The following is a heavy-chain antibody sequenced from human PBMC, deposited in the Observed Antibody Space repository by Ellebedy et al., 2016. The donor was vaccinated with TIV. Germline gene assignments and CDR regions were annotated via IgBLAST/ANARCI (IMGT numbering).Heavy chain of an antibody. D-gene: IGHD3-16*02. J-gene: IGHJ5*02. CDR2: INDVGTT. CDR3: ARCYTGTNWFDP. CDR1: GSSLSGYP. V-gene: IGHV4-34*01. Sequence: MPGGSLRLSCAVYGSSLSGYPWSWIRLSPGKGRQWIGEINDVGTTNYNQSLQSRVTISVDTPKTQFSLKLSSVTAADTAIYYCARCYTGTNWFDPWGQGTLVTVSS.